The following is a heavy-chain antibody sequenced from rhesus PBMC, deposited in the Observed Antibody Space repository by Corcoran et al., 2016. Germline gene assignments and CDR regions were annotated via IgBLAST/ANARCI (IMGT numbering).Heavy chain of an antibody. CDR3: ARDRVATMGYNRFDV. CDR1: GASISSYW. CDR2: INGNSGST. V-gene: IGHV4-80*01. Sequence: QLQLQESGPGLVKPSETLSLTCAVSGASISSYWWNWIRQPPGKGLEWIGEINGNSGSTNYNPSLKSRVTISKDASKNQFSLKLSSVTAADTAVYYCARDRVATMGYNRFDVWGPGVLVTVSS. D-gene: IGHD4-29*01. J-gene: IGHJ5-1*01.